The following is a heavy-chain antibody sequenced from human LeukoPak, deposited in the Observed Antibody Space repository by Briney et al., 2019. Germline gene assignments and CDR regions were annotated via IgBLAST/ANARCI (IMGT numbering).Heavy chain of an antibody. CDR2: IIPIFGTA. V-gene: IGHV1-69*13. CDR3: AREGYDSSSWYGAFDI. CDR1: GYTFTSYA. J-gene: IGHJ3*02. D-gene: IGHD6-13*01. Sequence: GASVKVSCKASGYTFTSYAISWVRQAPGQGLEWMGGIIPIFGTANYAQKFQGRVTITADESTSTAYMELSSLRSEDTAVYYCAREGYDSSSWYGAFDIWGQGTMVTVSS.